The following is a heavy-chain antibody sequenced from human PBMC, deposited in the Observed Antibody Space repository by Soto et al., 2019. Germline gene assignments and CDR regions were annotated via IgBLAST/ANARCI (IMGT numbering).Heavy chain of an antibody. CDR1: GFTFSSYA. CDR3: AKDGNTGDYYDSSGYYFDY. J-gene: IGHJ4*02. CDR2: ISGSGGST. D-gene: IGHD3-22*01. V-gene: IGHV3-23*01. Sequence: GSLRLSCAASGFTFSSYAMSWVRQAPGKGLEWVSAISGSGGSTYYADSVKGRFTISRDNSKNTLYLQMNSLRAEDTAVYYCAKDGNTGDYYDSSGYYFDYWGQGTLVTVSS.